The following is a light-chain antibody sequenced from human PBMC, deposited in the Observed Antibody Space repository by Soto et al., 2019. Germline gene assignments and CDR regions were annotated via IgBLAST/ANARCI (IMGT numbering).Light chain of an antibody. CDR3: QQYDSYSWT. J-gene: IGKJ1*01. V-gene: IGKV1-5*03. Sequence: DIQMTQSPSTLSASVGDRVTITCRASQTIDSWLAWYQQRPGKPPNLLIYKASTLASGVPSRFSGSGSGTEFILTISSLQPDDFATYYCQQYDSYSWTFDQGTKVDIK. CDR2: KAS. CDR1: QTIDSW.